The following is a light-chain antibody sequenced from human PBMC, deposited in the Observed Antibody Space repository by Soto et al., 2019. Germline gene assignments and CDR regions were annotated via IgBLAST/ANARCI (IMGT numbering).Light chain of an antibody. J-gene: IGKJ5*01. CDR3: QQYGSSST. V-gene: IGKV3-20*01. CDR1: QSVSSSY. Sequence: EIVLTKSQGTLSLSPGERATISCRASQSVSSSYLAWYQQKPGQAPRLLIYGASSRPTGIPDRFSGSASGTDFPLTISRLEPEDFAVYYCQQYGSSSTFGQGTRLENK. CDR2: GAS.